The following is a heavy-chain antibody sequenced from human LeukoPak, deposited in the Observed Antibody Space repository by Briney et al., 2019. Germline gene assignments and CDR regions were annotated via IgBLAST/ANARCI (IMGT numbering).Heavy chain of an antibody. CDR3: ARKATYYDILTGGMDV. V-gene: IGHV1-18*01. CDR2: ISAYNGNT. Sequence: ASVKVSCKASGYTFTSYGISWVRQAPGQGLEWMGWISAYNGNTNYAQKLQGRVTMTTDTSTSTAYMELRSLRSDDTAVYYCARKATYYDILTGGMDVWGQGTTVTVSS. D-gene: IGHD3-9*01. CDR1: GYTFTSYG. J-gene: IGHJ6*02.